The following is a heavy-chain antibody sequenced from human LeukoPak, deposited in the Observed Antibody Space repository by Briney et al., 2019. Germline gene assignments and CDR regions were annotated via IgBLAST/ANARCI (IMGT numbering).Heavy chain of an antibody. Sequence: GGSLRLSCEASGFTFRSFGMHWVRQAPGKGPEWVAVISYDGSHKSYIDSVKGRFTISRDNSRNTLFLQMNSLRAEDTAVYYCAKDRNIVATIFDYWGQGTLVTVSS. J-gene: IGHJ4*02. CDR3: AKDRNIVATIFDY. V-gene: IGHV3-30*18. CDR2: ISYDGSHK. D-gene: IGHD5-12*01. CDR1: GFTFRSFG.